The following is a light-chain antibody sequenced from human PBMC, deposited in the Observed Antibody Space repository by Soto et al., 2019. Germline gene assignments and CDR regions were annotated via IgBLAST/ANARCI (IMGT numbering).Light chain of an antibody. J-gene: IGKJ1*01. CDR2: AAS. V-gene: IGKV1-8*01. CDR3: TQYDNYTRT. Sequence: AIRMTQSPSSFSASTGDRVTITCRTSQGISSYLAWYQQKPGKAPKLLIYAASTLQSGVTSRFSGSGSETDFTLTISCLQSEDCATYYCTQYDNYTRTFGQGTKVEIK. CDR1: QGISSY.